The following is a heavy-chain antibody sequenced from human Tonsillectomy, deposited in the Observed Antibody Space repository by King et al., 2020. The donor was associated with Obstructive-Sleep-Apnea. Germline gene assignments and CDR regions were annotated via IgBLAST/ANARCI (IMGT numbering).Heavy chain of an antibody. CDR2: ITGSGAST. CDR3: AKSLGGFPYYYGMDV. CDR1: GFTFSNFA. Sequence: VQLVESGGGLVQPGGSLRLSCAASGFTFSNFAMNWVRQAPGKGPEWVSSITGSGASTYYADSVKGRFTISRENFKDALYLQMSSLRGEDTAVYYVAKSLGGFPYYYGMDVWGQGTTVTVSS. J-gene: IGHJ6*02. V-gene: IGHV3-23*04.